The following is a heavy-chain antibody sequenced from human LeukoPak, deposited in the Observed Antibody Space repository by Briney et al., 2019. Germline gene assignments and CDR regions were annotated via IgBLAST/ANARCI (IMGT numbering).Heavy chain of an antibody. Sequence: ASVTVSFKVSGYTLTELSMHWVRQAPGKGLEWMGGFDPEDGETIYAQKFQGRVTMTEDTSTDTAYMELSSLRSEDTAVYYCATPSPTMIVVALDYWGQGTLVTVSS. J-gene: IGHJ4*02. V-gene: IGHV1-24*01. CDR1: GYTLTELS. CDR3: ATPSPTMIVVALDY. D-gene: IGHD3-22*01. CDR2: FDPEDGET.